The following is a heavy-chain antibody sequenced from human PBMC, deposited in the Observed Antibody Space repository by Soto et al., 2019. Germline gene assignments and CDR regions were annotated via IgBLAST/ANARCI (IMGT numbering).Heavy chain of an antibody. Sequence: SETLSLTCGVSGGSISSHYYNWSRKRPGTGLERVWEINYSGSTKGIPSLNSRVTFSIDTSKGQVSLSLSSVTAADTAVYYCARDSGGLRLGEASLYGEKDSFDVWDQGTMATVS. CDR2: INYSGST. CDR1: GGSISSHY. CDR3: ARDSGGLRLGEASLYGEKDSFDV. V-gene: IGHV4-34*01. J-gene: IGHJ3*01. D-gene: IGHD3-16*02.